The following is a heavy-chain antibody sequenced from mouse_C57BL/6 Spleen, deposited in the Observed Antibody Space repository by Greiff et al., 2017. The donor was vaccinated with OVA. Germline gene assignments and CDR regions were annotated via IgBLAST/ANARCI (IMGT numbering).Heavy chain of an antibody. Sequence: DVKVEESGPGLVKPSQSLSLTCSVTGYSITSGYYWNWIRQFPGNKLEWMGYISYDGSNNYNPSLKNRISITRDTSKNQFFLKLNSVTTEDTATYYCARGDYSYAMDDWGQGTSVTVSS. D-gene: IGHD2-13*01. CDR2: ISYDGSN. CDR1: GYSITSGYY. CDR3: ARGDYSYAMDD. J-gene: IGHJ4*01. V-gene: IGHV3-6*01.